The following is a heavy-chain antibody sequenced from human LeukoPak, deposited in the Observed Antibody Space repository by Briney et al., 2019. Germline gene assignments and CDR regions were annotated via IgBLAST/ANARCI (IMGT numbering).Heavy chain of an antibody. D-gene: IGHD3-16*01. Sequence: GGSLRLSCAASGFTFSIYWMHWVRQAPGKGLVWVSHINSDVSGTSYADSVKGRFTISRDNAKNTLYLQMNSLRAEDTAVYYCARAGVGGAFDIWGQGTMVTVSS. CDR3: ARAGVGGAFDI. J-gene: IGHJ3*02. CDR2: INSDVSGT. V-gene: IGHV3-74*01. CDR1: GFTFSIYW.